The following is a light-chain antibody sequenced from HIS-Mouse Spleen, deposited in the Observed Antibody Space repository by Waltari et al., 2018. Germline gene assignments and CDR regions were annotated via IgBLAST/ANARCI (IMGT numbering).Light chain of an antibody. Sequence: QSALTQPASVSGSPVQSITISRTGTSSDVGSYNLVPWYQQHPGKAPKLMIYEGSKRPSGVSNRFSGSKSGNTASLTISGLQAEDEADYYCCSYAGSSTWVFGGGTKLTVL. CDR3: CSYAGSSTWV. CDR1: SSDVGSYNL. J-gene: IGLJ3*02. CDR2: EGS. V-gene: IGLV2-23*01.